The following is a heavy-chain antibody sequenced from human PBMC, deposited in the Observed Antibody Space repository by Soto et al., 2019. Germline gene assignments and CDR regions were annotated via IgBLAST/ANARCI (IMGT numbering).Heavy chain of an antibody. V-gene: IGHV3-23*01. CDR2: ISPSGDT. CDR3: ARSGSYSWLPY. Sequence: GGPLRLSCAASGFTFSSYALSWVRQAPGRGLEWVSSISPSGDTYYADSVTGRFTLSRDNSKSTVYLQMNSLKAEDTTLYFCARSGSYSWLPYWGQGTLVTVSS. J-gene: IGHJ4*02. D-gene: IGHD1-26*01. CDR1: GFTFSSYA.